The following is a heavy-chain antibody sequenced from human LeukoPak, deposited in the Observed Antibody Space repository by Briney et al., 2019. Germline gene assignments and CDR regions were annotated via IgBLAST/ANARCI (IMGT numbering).Heavy chain of an antibody. Sequence: SETLSLTCAVSGGSISSGGYSWSWIRQPPGKGLEWIGYIYYSGSTYYNPSLKSRLTMSVDTAKRQFSLKLISVTAADTAVYYCARVEGIQLWFETRYNWFDPWGQGTLVTVSS. CDR3: ARVEGIQLWFETRYNWFDP. V-gene: IGHV4-30-4*07. CDR1: GGSISSGGYS. D-gene: IGHD5-18*01. CDR2: IYYSGST. J-gene: IGHJ5*02.